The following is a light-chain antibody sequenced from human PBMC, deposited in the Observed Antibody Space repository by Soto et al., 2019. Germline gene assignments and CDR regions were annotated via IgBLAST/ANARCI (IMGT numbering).Light chain of an antibody. CDR3: QKYNSAPRT. Sequence: DIQMTQSPSSLSASVGDRVTITCRASQGISHYLAWYQQNPGKVPKLLIYAASTLQSGVLSRFSGSGSGTDFTLTIISLQPEDGATYYCQKYNSAPRTFGQGTKVEI. V-gene: IGKV1-27*01. J-gene: IGKJ1*01. CDR2: AAS. CDR1: QGISHY.